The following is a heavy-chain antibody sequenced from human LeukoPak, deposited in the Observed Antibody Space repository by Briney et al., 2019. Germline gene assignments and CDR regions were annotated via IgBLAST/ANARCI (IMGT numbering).Heavy chain of an antibody. CDR3: ARVKSGYIKPGFDF. Sequence: PGGSLRLSCAASGFTVSSNYMSWVRQAPGKGLEWVSVIYSGGSTYYADSVKGRFTISRDNSKNTLYLQMNSLRAEDTTVYYCARVKSGYIKPGFDFWGQGTLVTVSS. V-gene: IGHV3-66*01. CDR1: GFTVSSNY. D-gene: IGHD5-12*01. CDR2: IYSGGST. J-gene: IGHJ4*02.